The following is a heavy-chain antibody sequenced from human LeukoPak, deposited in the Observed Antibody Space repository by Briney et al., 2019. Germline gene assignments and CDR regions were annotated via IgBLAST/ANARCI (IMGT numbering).Heavy chain of an antibody. Sequence: VASVKVSCKASGYTFTSYGIRWVRQAPGQGLEWMGWISAYNGNTNYAQKLQGRVTMTTDTSTSTAYMELRSLRSDDTAVYYCARDIYYYDSSGYNGMDVWGQGTTVTVSS. J-gene: IGHJ6*02. CDR1: GYTFTSYG. V-gene: IGHV1-18*01. CDR2: ISAYNGNT. CDR3: ARDIYYYDSSGYNGMDV. D-gene: IGHD3-22*01.